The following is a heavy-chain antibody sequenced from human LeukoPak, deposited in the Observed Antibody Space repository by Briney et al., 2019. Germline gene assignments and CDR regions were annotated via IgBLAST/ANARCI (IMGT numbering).Heavy chain of an antibody. J-gene: IGHJ4*02. CDR1: GFSVSNNY. CDR2: IYSRGGT. V-gene: IGHV3-53*01. CDR3: ARDPPGIAASGTHY. D-gene: IGHD6-13*01. Sequence: GGSLRLSCAVSGFSVSNNYMNWVRQAPGKGLEWVSLIYSRGGTSYADSVKGRFTISRDSSKNTLFLQMNSLRVEDTAVYYCARDPPGIAASGTHYWGQGTLVTVSS.